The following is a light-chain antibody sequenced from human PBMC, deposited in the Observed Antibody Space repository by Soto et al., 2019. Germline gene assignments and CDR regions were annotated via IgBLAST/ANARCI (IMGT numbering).Light chain of an antibody. CDR1: SSDVGGYNY. CDR3: SSYAGSNNVI. V-gene: IGLV2-8*01. J-gene: IGLJ2*01. Sequence: QSALTQPPSASGSPGQSVTISCTGTSSDVGGYNYVSWYQQHPGKVPKLIIYEVNKLPSGIPDRFSGSKSGTTASLTVSGLQAEDEADYYCSSYAGSNNVIFGGGTKLTVL. CDR2: EVN.